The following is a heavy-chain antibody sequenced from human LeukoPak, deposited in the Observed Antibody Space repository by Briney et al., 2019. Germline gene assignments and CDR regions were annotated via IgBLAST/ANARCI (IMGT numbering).Heavy chain of an antibody. Sequence: SETLSLTCGVHGGSFSGYHWSWIRQPPGKGLEWIGEINHSGSTNYNSSLKSRVTISVDTSKNQFSLKLSSVPAADTPVYYCARSSNWAYNWFAPWGQGTLVTVSS. D-gene: IGHD7-27*01. V-gene: IGHV4-34*01. CDR1: GGSFSGYH. CDR3: ARSSNWAYNWFAP. CDR2: INHSGST. J-gene: IGHJ5*02.